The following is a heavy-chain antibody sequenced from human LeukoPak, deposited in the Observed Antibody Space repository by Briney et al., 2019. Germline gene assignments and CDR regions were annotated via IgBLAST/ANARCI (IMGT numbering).Heavy chain of an antibody. CDR2: MNPNSGNT. D-gene: IGHD6-19*01. V-gene: IGHV1-8*01. J-gene: IGHJ4*02. CDR3: ARDRSSSGSDY. CDR1: GYTFTSYD. Sequence: EASVKVSCKASGYTFTSYDINWVRPATGQGLEWMGWMNPNSGNTGYAQKLQGRVTMTTDTSTSTAYMELRSLRSDDTAVYYCARDRSSSGSDYWGQGTLVTVSS.